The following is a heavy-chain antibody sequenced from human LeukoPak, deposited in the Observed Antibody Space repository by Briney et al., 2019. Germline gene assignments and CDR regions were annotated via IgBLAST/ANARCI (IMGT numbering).Heavy chain of an antibody. Sequence: SETLSLTCTVSGGSISSYYWSWIRQPPGKGLEWIGYIYYSGRTNYNPSLKSRVTISVDTSKNQFSLKLSSVTAADTAVYYCARDGWGTPAFDYWGQGTLVTVSS. J-gene: IGHJ4*02. D-gene: IGHD3-10*01. CDR2: IYYSGRT. CDR3: ARDGWGTPAFDY. V-gene: IGHV4-59*01. CDR1: GGSISSYY.